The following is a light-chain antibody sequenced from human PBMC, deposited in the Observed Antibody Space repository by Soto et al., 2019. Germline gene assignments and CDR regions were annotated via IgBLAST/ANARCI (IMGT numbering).Light chain of an antibody. CDR1: QNIAIY. Sequence: IVLTQSPATLSFSPGERATLSCRASQNIAIYLAWYQQKSGQSPRLLIYDTFNRAPGIPDRFSGSGSGTDFTLTIRSLEPEDFAVYYCQQRADWPWTCGQGTTVEIK. V-gene: IGKV3-11*01. J-gene: IGKJ1*01. CDR3: QQRADWPWT. CDR2: DTF.